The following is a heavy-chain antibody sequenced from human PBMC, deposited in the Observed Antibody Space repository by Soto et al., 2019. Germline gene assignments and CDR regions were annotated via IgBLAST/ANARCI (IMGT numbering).Heavy chain of an antibody. CDR3: ARDQTRITIFGVVIIPGWFDP. CDR2: IIPIFGTA. D-gene: IGHD3-3*01. Sequence: QVPLVQSGAEVKKPGSSVKVSCKASGGTFSSYAISWVRQAPGQGLEWMGGIIPIFGTANYAQKFQGRVTITADESTSTAYMELSSLRSEDTAVYYCARDQTRITIFGVVIIPGWFDPWGQGTLVTVSS. V-gene: IGHV1-69*01. CDR1: GGTFSSYA. J-gene: IGHJ5*02.